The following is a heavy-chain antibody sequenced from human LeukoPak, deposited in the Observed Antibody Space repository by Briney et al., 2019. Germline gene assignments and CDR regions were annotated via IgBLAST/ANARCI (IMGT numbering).Heavy chain of an antibody. V-gene: IGHV4-39*07. CDR3: ARGVDTAMVTPFDY. CDR2: IYYSGST. Sequence: SETLSLTCTVSGGSISGSSYYWGWIRQPPGKGLEWIGSIYYSGSTYYNPSLKSRVTISVDTSKNQFSLKLSSVTAADTAVYYCARGVDTAMVTPFDYWGQGTLVTVSS. D-gene: IGHD5-18*01. CDR1: GGSISGSSYY. J-gene: IGHJ4*02.